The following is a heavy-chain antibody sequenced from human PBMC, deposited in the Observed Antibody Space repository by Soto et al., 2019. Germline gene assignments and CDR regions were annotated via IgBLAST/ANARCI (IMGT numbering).Heavy chain of an antibody. CDR2: ISYDGSNK. D-gene: IGHD6-13*01. CDR3: AKDRGSSSWAYYFDY. J-gene: IGHJ4*02. V-gene: IGHV3-30*18. CDR1: GFTFSSYG. Sequence: GGSLRLSCAASGFTFSSYGMHWVRQAPGKGLEWVAVISYDGSNKYYADSVEGRFTISRDNSKNTLYLQMNSLRAEDTAVYYCAKDRGSSSWAYYFDYWGQGTLVTVSS.